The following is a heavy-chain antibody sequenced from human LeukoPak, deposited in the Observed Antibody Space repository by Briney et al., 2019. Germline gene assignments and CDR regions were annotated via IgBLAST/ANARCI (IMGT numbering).Heavy chain of an antibody. CDR3: AAGSSGYYFSVYFQH. D-gene: IGHD3-22*01. V-gene: IGHV3-30*03. J-gene: IGHJ1*01. Sequence: GRSLRLSCAASGFTFSSYGMHWVRQAPGKALEWVAVISYDGSNKYYADSVKGRFTISRDNSKNTLYLQMNSLRAEDTAVYYCAAGSSGYYFSVYFQHWGQGTLVTVSS. CDR2: ISYDGSNK. CDR1: GFTFSSYG.